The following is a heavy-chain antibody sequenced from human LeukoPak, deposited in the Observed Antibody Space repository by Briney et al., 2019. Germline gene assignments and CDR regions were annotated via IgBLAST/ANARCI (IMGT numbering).Heavy chain of an antibody. Sequence: AASVKVSCKASGYTFSVYYIFWVRRAPGQGLEWMGWINPNSGGTNYAPEFQGRLTMTRDTSISTAYMELSTLRSDDTAVYYCALIGDHAWFDPWGQGTLVTVSS. V-gene: IGHV1-2*02. CDR1: GYTFSVYY. CDR2: INPNSGGT. CDR3: ALIGDHAWFDP. D-gene: IGHD3-10*01. J-gene: IGHJ5*02.